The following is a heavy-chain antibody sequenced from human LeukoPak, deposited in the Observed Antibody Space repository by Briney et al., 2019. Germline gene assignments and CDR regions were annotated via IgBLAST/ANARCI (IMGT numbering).Heavy chain of an antibody. CDR2: ISGDGGST. V-gene: IGHV3-43*02. CDR3: AKELRYFDWLLANYFDY. D-gene: IGHD3-9*01. Sequence: PGGSLRPSCAASGFTFDDYAMHWVRQAPGKGLEWVSLISGDGGSTYYADSVKGRFTISRDNSKNSLYLQMNSLRTEDTALYYCAKELRYFDWLLANYFDYWGQGTLVTVSS. J-gene: IGHJ4*02. CDR1: GFTFDDYA.